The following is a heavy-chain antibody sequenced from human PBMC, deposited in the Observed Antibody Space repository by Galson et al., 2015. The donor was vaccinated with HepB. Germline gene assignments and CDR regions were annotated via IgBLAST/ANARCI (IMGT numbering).Heavy chain of an antibody. CDR2: IYWNEDK. CDR1: GFSLSTDAVG. V-gene: IGHV2-5*01. J-gene: IGHJ4*02. Sequence: PALVKPTQTLTLTCTFSGFSLSTDAVGVGWIRQTPGKALEWLALIYWNEDKRYSPSLNSRLTITKDTSKNQVVLTVTNMDPVDTATYYCAHIPTESTTSCYIDYWGQGTQVTVSS. D-gene: IGHD2-2*02. CDR3: AHIPTESTTSCYIDY.